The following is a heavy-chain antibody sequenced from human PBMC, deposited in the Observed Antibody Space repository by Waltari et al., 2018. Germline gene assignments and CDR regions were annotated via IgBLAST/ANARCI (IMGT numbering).Heavy chain of an antibody. D-gene: IGHD2-21*01. CDR1: GGSFSGYY. Sequence: VPLKQWGAGLLKPSETLSLTCAVYGGSFSGYYWTWVRQPPGKGLEWIGEINHSGSTKYNASLKSRVTISVDTSKNQFSLKVKSVTAADTAVYYCARGFAYCGGDCASWGVDVWGQGTTVTVS. CDR2: INHSGST. CDR3: ARGFAYCGGDCASWGVDV. V-gene: IGHV4-34*02. J-gene: IGHJ6*01.